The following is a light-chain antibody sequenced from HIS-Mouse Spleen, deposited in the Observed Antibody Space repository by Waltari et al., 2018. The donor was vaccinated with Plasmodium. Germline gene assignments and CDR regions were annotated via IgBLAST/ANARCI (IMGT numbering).Light chain of an antibody. J-gene: IGLJ1*01. CDR1: SSDVGGYNY. V-gene: IGLV2-14*03. CDR3: SSYTSSSTLDV. Sequence: QSALTQPASVSGSPGKSITISCTGTSSDVGGYNYVSWYQQHPGNAPKLMIYDVSNRPSGVSNRFSGSKSGNTASLTISGLQAEDEADYYCSSYTSSSTLDVFGTGTKVTVL. CDR2: DVS.